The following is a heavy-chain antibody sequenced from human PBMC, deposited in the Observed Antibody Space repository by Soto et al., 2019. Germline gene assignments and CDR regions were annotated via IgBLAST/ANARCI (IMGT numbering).Heavy chain of an antibody. V-gene: IGHV4-61*01. D-gene: IGHD2-8*01. CDR1: GGSVSSGSYY. CDR3: AREVSGYCTNGVCWSYGMDV. Sequence: QVQLQESGPGLVKPSETLSLTCTVSGGSVSSGSYYWSWIRQPPGKGLGWIGYIYYSGSTNYNPSLKSRVTISVDTSKNQFSLKLSSVTAADTAVYYCAREVSGYCTNGVCWSYGMDVWGQGTTVTVSS. CDR2: IYYSGST. J-gene: IGHJ6*02.